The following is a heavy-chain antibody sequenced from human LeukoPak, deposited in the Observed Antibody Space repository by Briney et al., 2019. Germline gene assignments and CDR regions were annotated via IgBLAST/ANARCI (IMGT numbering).Heavy chain of an antibody. CDR3: AKDRSWYFDY. J-gene: IGHJ4*02. Sequence: GGSLRLSCAASGFTFSSYGMHWVRQAPGKGLEWVAVISYDGSNKYYADSVKGRFTISRDNSKNTLYLQMNSLRAEDTAVYYCAKDRSWYFDYWGQGTLVTVSS. CDR1: GFTFSSYG. D-gene: IGHD6-13*01. CDR2: ISYDGSNK. V-gene: IGHV3-30*18.